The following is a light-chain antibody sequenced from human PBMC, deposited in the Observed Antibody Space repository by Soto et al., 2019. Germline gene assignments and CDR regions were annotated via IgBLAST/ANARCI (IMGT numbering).Light chain of an antibody. CDR1: QGISSY. CDR3: QQLNSYPPL. Sequence: DIQLTQSPSFLSASVGDRVTITCRASQGISSYLAWYQQKQGKAPKLLIYAASTLQSGVPSRYSGSGSGTEFTLTTSSLKPEDFATYYCQQLNSYPPLFGPGTKVDIK. CDR2: AAS. V-gene: IGKV1-9*01. J-gene: IGKJ3*01.